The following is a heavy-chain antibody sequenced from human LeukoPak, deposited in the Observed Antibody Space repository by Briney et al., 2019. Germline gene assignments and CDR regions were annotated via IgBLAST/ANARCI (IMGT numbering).Heavy chain of an antibody. CDR3: ARAYRCSGSCDY. CDR2: ISGSGDYI. Sequence: GGSLRLSCAASGFAFSSYAMTWVRQAPGRGLEWVSAISGSGDYIYYADSVKGRFTISRDNAKNSLYLQMNSLRAEDTAVYYCARAYRCSGSCDYWGQGTLVTVSS. J-gene: IGHJ4*02. D-gene: IGHD3-10*02. V-gene: IGHV3-21*01. CDR1: GFAFSSYA.